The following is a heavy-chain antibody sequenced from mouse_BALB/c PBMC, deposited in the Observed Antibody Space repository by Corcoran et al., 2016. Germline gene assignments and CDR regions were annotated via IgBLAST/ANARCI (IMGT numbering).Heavy chain of an antibody. CDR3: ARNDCYLSMDH. Sequence: EVQLQQSGAELVKPGASVKLSCTASGFNIKDTYMHWVKQRPEQGLEWIGRIDPANGNTKYDPKFQGKATITADTSANTAYLQLSSLPSEDTAGYYCARNDCYLSMDHWGQGTSVTVSS. CDR2: IDPANGNT. CDR1: GFNIKDTY. V-gene: IGHV14-3*02. D-gene: IGHD2-3*01. J-gene: IGHJ4*01.